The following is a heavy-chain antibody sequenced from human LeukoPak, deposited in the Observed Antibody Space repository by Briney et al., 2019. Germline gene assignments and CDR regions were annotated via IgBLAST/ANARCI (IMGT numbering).Heavy chain of an antibody. V-gene: IGHV3-9*01. D-gene: IGHD2-15*01. CDR1: GFTFDDYA. CDR3: ARGGPIYCSGDSCYPGDY. Sequence: GGSLRLSCAASGFTFDDYAMHWVRQAPGKGLEWVSGISWNSGSIGYADSVKGRFTISRDNAKNSLYLQMNSLRAEDTAVYYCARGGPIYCSGDSCYPGDYWGQGTLVTVSS. J-gene: IGHJ4*02. CDR2: ISWNSGSI.